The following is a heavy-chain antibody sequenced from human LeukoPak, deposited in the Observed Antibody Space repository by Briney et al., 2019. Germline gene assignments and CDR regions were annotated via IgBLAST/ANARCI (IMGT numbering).Heavy chain of an antibody. CDR3: ARVYITYSSTSCYYFDY. CDR1: GFTFSDHY. J-gene: IGHJ4*02. V-gene: IGHV3-72*01. D-gene: IGHD2-2*01. Sequence: GGSLRLSCAATGFTFSDHYMDWVRQAPGKGLEWVGRSRNRANSYTTEYVASVKGRFTISRDDSKNSLYLQMNSLKTEDTAVYYCARVYITYSSTSCYYFDYWGQGTLVTVSS. CDR2: SRNRANSYTT.